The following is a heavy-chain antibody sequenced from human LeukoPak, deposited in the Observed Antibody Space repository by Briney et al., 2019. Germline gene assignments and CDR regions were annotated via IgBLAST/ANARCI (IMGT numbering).Heavy chain of an antibody. J-gene: IGHJ4*02. CDR3: ARDGLHPDSDDFDSETFDY. CDR2: ISGSGGST. CDR1: GFTFSSYA. D-gene: IGHD3-9*01. Sequence: GGSLRLSCAASGFTFSSYAMSWVRQAPGKGLEWVSAISGSGGSTYYADSVKGRFTISRDNSKNTLYLQMNTLRIDDTAVYYCARDGLHPDSDDFDSETFDYWGQGTLVTVSS. V-gene: IGHV3-23*01.